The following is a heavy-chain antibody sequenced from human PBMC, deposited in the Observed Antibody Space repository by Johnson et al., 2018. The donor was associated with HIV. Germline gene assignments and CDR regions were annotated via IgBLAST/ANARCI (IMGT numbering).Heavy chain of an antibody. Sequence: VQLVESGGGLVKPGGSLRLSCAASGFTFSDYYMNWIRQAPGKGLEWVSVIYSGGTTYSADSVKGRFTISRDNSKNTLYLQMNSLRAEDTAVYYCAKVGLYSGYEYDAFDIWGQGTMVTVSS. D-gene: IGHD5-12*01. J-gene: IGHJ3*02. CDR1: GFTFSDYY. V-gene: IGHV3-66*02. CDR3: AKVGLYSGYEYDAFDI. CDR2: IYSGGTT.